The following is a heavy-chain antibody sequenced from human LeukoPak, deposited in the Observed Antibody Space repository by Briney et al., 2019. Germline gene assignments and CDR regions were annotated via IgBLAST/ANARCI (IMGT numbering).Heavy chain of an antibody. J-gene: IGHJ4*02. V-gene: IGHV4-34*01. CDR1: GGSFSGYY. CDR3: ARGRRYSGSYYFDY. D-gene: IGHD1-26*01. CDR2: TNHSGGT. Sequence: SETLSLTCAVYGGSFSGYYWSWIRQPPGKGWKGIGETNHSGGTNYNPSLKSRVTISVDTSKNQFSLKLSSVTAADTAVYYCARGRRYSGSYYFDYWGQGTLVTVSS.